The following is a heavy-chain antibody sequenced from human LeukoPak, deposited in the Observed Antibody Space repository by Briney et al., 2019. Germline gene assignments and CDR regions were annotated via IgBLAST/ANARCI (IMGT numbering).Heavy chain of an antibody. D-gene: IGHD6-13*01. V-gene: IGHV4-61*01. CDR3: ARDISAAGSYYYSGMDV. J-gene: IGHJ6*02. Sequence: SETLSLTCTVSGGSISSSSYYWSWIRQPPGKGLEWIGYIYYSGTTNYNPSLKSRVTISVDTSKNQFSLKLISVTAADTAVYYCARDISAAGSYYYSGMDVWGQGTTVTVSS. CDR1: GGSISSSSYY. CDR2: IYYSGTT.